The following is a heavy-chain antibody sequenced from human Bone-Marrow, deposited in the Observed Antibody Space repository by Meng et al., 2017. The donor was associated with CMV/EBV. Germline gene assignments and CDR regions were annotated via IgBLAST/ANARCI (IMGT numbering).Heavy chain of an antibody. CDR2: ISNGGSYI. CDR1: DFTFSSYS. D-gene: IGHD1-26*01. Sequence: SDFTFSSYSMSWVRQAPGKGLEWVSFISNGGSYIYYADSVKGRVTISRDNTKNSLYLQLNNLGAEDTAVYYCARGVDSGSYRRLDYWGQGTLVTVSS. J-gene: IGHJ4*02. CDR3: ARGVDSGSYRRLDY. V-gene: IGHV3-21*01.